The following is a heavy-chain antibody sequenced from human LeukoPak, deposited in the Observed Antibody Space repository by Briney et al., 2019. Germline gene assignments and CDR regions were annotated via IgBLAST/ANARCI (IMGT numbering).Heavy chain of an antibody. CDR2: INDSGTT. CDR1: GGSISGSY. CDR3: ARHGPLYDIWSAQFYFDY. J-gene: IGHJ4*02. V-gene: IGHV4-59*08. D-gene: IGHD3-3*01. Sequence: PSETLSLTCTVSGGSISGSYWSWIRQPPGKGLEWIAYINDSGTTSYNPSLKSRVTISVDTSKNQFSLKLSSVTAADTAVYYCARHGPLYDIWSAQFYFDYWGQGTLVAVSS.